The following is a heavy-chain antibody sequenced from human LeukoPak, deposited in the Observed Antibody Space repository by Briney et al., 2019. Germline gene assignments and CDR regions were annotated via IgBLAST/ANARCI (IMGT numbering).Heavy chain of an antibody. V-gene: IGHV3-7*01. CDR1: GFIFINYW. Sequence: GGSLSLSCAASGFIFINYWMSWVRQPPGKGGAGVANIKKDGRERYYVDSVKGRFTISRDNAKNSLYLQMNSLRAEDTAVYYCARSVAGFDYWGQGNLVTVSS. CDR2: IKKDGRER. D-gene: IGHD6-19*01. J-gene: IGHJ4*02. CDR3: ARSVAGFDY.